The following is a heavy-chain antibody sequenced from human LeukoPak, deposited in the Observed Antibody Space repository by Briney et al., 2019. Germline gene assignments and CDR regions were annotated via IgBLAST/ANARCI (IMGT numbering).Heavy chain of an antibody. CDR3: AKMGSGWSPTYYFDY. CDR2: ISGSGGST. D-gene: IGHD6-19*01. CDR1: GFTFSSYA. Sequence: PGGSLRLSCAAFGFTFSSYAMSWVRQAPGKGLEWVSAISGSGGSTYYADSVKGRFTISRDNSKNTLYLQMNSLRAEDTAVYYCAKMGSGWSPTYYFDYWGQGTLVTVSS. V-gene: IGHV3-23*01. J-gene: IGHJ4*02.